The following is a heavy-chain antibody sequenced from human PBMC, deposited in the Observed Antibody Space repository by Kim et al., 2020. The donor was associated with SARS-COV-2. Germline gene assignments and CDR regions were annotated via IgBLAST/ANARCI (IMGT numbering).Heavy chain of an antibody. D-gene: IGHD6-19*01. J-gene: IGHJ4*02. V-gene: IGHV3-74*01. CDR1: GFNFNIYW. Sequence: GGSLRLSCAASGFNFNIYWIHWVRQAPGKGLVWVSRTDHHERTTFADSVRGRFTISRDNDKNTVYLQMNSLRVEDTAVYYCARTGWTAAGPNAFDWWGQGTQVTVSS. CDR2: TDHHERT. CDR3: ARTGWTAAGPNAFDW.